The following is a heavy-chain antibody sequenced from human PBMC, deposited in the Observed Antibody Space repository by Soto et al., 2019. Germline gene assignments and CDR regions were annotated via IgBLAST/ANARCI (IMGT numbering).Heavy chain of an antibody. CDR3: ARGRYGDY. D-gene: IGHD1-1*01. J-gene: IGHJ4*02. V-gene: IGHV1-18*01. Sequence: QVHLVQSGAEVKKPGASVKVSCKASGYTFTSYGITWVRQAPGQGLEWMGWISAHNGNTDYAQKLQGRVIVTRDTSPSTAYRELRSLISDDPAVYYCARGRYGDYWGQGALVTVSS. CDR1: GYTFTSYG. CDR2: ISAHNGNT.